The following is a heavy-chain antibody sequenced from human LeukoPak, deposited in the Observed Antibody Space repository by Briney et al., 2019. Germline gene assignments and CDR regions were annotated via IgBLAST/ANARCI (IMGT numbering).Heavy chain of an antibody. CDR1: GFTFSSYE. J-gene: IGHJ4*02. V-gene: IGHV3-48*03. CDR2: SSSSGSAI. CDR3: ARGSLHSAYGFDY. D-gene: IGHD5-12*01. Sequence: GGSLRLSCAASGFTFSSYEMNWVRQAPGKGLEWVSHSSSSGSAIYYAGSVKGRFTIARDNAKNSVYLQMNSLRAEDTAVYYCARGSLHSAYGFDYWGQGTLVTVSS.